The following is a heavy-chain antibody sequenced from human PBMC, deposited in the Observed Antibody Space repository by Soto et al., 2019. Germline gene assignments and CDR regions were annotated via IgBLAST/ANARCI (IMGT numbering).Heavy chain of an antibody. CDR2: IYPGDSDT. V-gene: IGHV5-51*01. CDR3: ARHVLGIAAATKLVAHYYYGMDV. CDR1: GYSFTSYW. J-gene: IGHJ6*02. D-gene: IGHD6-13*01. Sequence: GESLKISWNGSGYSFTSYWIGWVRQMPGKGLEWMGIIYPGDSDTRYSPSFQGQVTISADKSISTAYLQWSSLKASDTAMYYCARHVLGIAAATKLVAHYYYGMDVWGQGTTVTVSS.